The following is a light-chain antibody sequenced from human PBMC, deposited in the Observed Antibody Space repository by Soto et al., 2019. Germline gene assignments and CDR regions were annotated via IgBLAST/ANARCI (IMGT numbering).Light chain of an antibody. CDR3: SSSTSSSILSV. V-gene: IGLV2-14*01. CDR2: DVS. CDR1: SSDVGGYNY. J-gene: IGLJ1*01. Sequence: QSALTQPASVSGSPGQSITISCTGTSSDVGGYNYVSWYQQHPGKAPKLLIYDVSNRPSGVSNRFSGSKSGNTASLTISGLQADDEADYYCSSSTSSSILSVFGTGTKLTVL.